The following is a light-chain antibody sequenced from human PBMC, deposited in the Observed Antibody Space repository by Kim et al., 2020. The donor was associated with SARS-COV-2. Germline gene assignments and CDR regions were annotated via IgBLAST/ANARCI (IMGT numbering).Light chain of an antibody. CDR3: QAWDSSIVV. Sequence: SYELTQPPSVSVSPGQTASITCSGDKLGDKYAFWYQQKPGQYPVLVIYQDSKRPSGIPERFSGSNSGNTATLTISGTQAMDEADYYCQAWDSSIVVFGGGTQPTVL. V-gene: IGLV3-1*01. CDR1: KLGDKY. J-gene: IGLJ2*01. CDR2: QDS.